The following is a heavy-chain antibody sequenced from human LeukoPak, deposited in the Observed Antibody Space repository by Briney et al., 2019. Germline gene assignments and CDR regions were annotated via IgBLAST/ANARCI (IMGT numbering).Heavy chain of an antibody. J-gene: IGHJ4*02. CDR3: AKAGRSEGFNFFDF. CDR2: ISGNGGST. V-gene: IGHV3-43*02. Sequence: GGSLRLSCAASGFTFDKFDMHWVRQAPGKGLECVSLISGNGGSTYYADSVKGRFTTSRDNSKNSLYLQMNSLRTEDTALYYCAKAGRSEGFNFFDFWGQGTLVTVSS. D-gene: IGHD5-24*01. CDR1: GFTFDKFD.